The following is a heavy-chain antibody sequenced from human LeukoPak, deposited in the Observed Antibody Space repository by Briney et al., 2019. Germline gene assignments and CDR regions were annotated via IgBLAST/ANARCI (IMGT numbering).Heavy chain of an antibody. CDR1: GGSISSYY. CDR3: ARGHDSSGYYYVGDWFDP. D-gene: IGHD3-22*01. V-gene: IGHV4-59*01. Sequence: SETLSLTCTVSGGSISSYYWSWIRQPSGKGLEWIGYIYYSGSTNYNPSLKSRVTISVDTSKNQFSLKLSSVTAADTAVYYCARGHDSSGYYYVGDWFDPWGQGTLVTVSS. J-gene: IGHJ5*02. CDR2: IYYSGST.